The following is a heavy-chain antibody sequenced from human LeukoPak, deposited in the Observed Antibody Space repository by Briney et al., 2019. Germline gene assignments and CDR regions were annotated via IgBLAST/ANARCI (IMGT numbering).Heavy chain of an antibody. V-gene: IGHV3-49*03. CDR1: GFTFGDYA. CDR3: TRDCGMVRGVPCFDY. CDR2: IRSKAYGGTT. Sequence: GSLRLSCTASGFTFGDYAMSWFRQAPGKGLEWVGFIRSKAYGGTTEYAASVKGRFTISRDDSKSIACLQMNSLKTEDTAVYYCTRDCGMVRGVPCFDYWGQGTLVTVSS. J-gene: IGHJ4*02. D-gene: IGHD3-10*01.